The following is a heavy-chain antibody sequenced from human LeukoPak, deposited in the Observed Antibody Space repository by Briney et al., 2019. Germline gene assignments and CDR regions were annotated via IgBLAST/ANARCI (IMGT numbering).Heavy chain of an antibody. CDR1: GFTFSSYS. CDR2: ISSSSSTI. CDR3: AKDRNYYMDV. V-gene: IGHV3-48*04. Sequence: GGSLRLSCAASGFTFSSYSMNWVRQAPGKGLEWASYISSSSSTIYYADSVKGRFTISRDNAKNSLYLQMNSLRVEDTAVYYCAKDRNYYMDVWGKGTTVTISS. J-gene: IGHJ6*03.